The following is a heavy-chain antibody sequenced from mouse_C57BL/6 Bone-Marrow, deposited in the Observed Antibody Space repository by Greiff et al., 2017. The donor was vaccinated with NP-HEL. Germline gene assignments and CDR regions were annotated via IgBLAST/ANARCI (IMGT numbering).Heavy chain of an antibody. CDR1: GYTFTSYW. Sequence: VQLQQPGAELVMPGASVKLSCKASGYTFTSYWMHWVKQRPGPGLEWIGEIDPSDSYTNYNQKFKGKSTLTVDKSSSTAYMQLSSLTSEDSAVYYCASLTTVVATEYAMDYWGQGTSVTVSS. CDR3: ASLTTVVATEYAMDY. D-gene: IGHD1-1*01. J-gene: IGHJ4*01. V-gene: IGHV1-69*01. CDR2: IDPSDSYT.